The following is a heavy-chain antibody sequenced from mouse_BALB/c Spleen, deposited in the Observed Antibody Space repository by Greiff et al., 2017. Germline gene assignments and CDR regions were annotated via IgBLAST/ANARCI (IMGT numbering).Heavy chain of an antibody. J-gene: IGHJ3*01. D-gene: IGHD2-4*01. CDR2: ISSGSSTI. CDR3: ARSGVYYDYDVAY. Sequence: EVNVVESGGGLVQPGGSRKLSCAASGFTFSSFGMHWVRQAPEKGLEWVAYISSGSSTIYYADTVKGRFTISRDNPKNTLFLQMTSLRSEDTAMYYCARSGVYYDYDVAYWGQGTLVTVSA. V-gene: IGHV5-17*02. CDR1: GFTFSSFG.